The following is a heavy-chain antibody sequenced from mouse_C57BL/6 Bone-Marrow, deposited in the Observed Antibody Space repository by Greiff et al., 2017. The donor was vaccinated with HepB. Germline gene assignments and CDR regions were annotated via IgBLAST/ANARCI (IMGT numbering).Heavy chain of an antibody. V-gene: IGHV5-17*01. J-gene: IGHJ3*01. CDR1: GFTFSDYG. Sequence: DVQLQESGGGLVKPGGSLKLSCAASGFTFSDYGMHWVRQAPEKGLEWVAYISSGSSTIYYADTVKGRFTISRDNAKNTLFLQMTSLRSEDTAMYYCARNDGYFWFAYWGQGTLVTVSA. CDR2: ISSGSSTI. D-gene: IGHD2-3*01. CDR3: ARNDGYFWFAY.